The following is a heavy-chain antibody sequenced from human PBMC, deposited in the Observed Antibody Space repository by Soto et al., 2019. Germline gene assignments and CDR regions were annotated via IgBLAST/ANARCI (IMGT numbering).Heavy chain of an antibody. Sequence: EVQVLESGGGLVQPGGSLRLSCAASGFTFSSYAMTWVRQAPGKGLEWVSGISGSGATTSYADSVKGRFTVSRDNSKXXLYLQMNSLRVEDTAVYHCAKLRYFDWSAYNWFEDWGQGTPVTVSS. J-gene: IGHJ5*02. D-gene: IGHD3-9*01. CDR1: GFTFSSYA. CDR2: ISGSGATT. CDR3: AKLRYFDWSAYNWFED. V-gene: IGHV3-23*01.